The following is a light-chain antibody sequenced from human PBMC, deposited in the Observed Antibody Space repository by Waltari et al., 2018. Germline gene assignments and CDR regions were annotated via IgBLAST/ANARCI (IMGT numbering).Light chain of an antibody. CDR2: NDD. J-gene: IGLJ3*02. Sequence: QSVLPQPPSASGAPGQRVTSTCSIGRSTTGGTTVNWYQQFPGTAPKLLMFNDDQRASGVPGRFSGSRSVTSASLAISGLQSEDEATYYCAAWDDTLKGLFGGGTTLTVL. V-gene: IGLV1-44*01. CDR1: RSTTGGTT. CDR3: AAWDDTLKGL.